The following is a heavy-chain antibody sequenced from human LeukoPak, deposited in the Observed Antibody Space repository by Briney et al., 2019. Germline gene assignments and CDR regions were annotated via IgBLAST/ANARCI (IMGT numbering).Heavy chain of an antibody. CDR1: GGSISSYY. Sequence: SETLSLTCTVSGGSISSYYWSWIRQPPGKGLELVGYIYYSGSTNYNPSLTSRVTITVYTSKTPFSLKLSSVTAADTAVYYCARLTGYSSGWYLFDAFDIWGQGTMVTVSS. J-gene: IGHJ3*02. D-gene: IGHD6-19*01. CDR3: ARLTGYSSGWYLFDAFDI. V-gene: IGHV4-59*01. CDR2: IYYSGST.